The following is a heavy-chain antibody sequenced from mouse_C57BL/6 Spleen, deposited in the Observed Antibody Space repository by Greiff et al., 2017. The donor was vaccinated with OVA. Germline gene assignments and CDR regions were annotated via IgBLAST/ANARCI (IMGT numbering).Heavy chain of an antibody. Sequence: VQLVESGAELVRPGASVTLSCKASGYTFTDYEMHWVKQTPVHGLEWIGAIDPETGGTAYNQKFKGKAILTADKSSSTAYMELRSLTSEDSAVYYCTRCFYGYWYFDVWGTGTTVTVSS. V-gene: IGHV1-15*01. CDR2: IDPETGGT. J-gene: IGHJ1*03. CDR3: TRCFYGYWYFDV. D-gene: IGHD1-1*02. CDR1: GYTFTDYE.